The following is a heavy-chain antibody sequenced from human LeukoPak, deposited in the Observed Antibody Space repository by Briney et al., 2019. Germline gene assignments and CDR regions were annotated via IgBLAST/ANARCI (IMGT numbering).Heavy chain of an antibody. Sequence: SETLSLTCAVYGGSFSGYYWSWIRQPPGKGLEWIGEINHSGSTNYNPSLKSRVTISVDTSKNQFSLKLSSVTAADTAVYYCARGRTYRSSSWFDPWGQGTLVTVSS. CDR1: GGSFSGYY. D-gene: IGHD6-6*01. J-gene: IGHJ5*02. CDR3: ARGRTYRSSSWFDP. V-gene: IGHV4-34*01. CDR2: INHSGST.